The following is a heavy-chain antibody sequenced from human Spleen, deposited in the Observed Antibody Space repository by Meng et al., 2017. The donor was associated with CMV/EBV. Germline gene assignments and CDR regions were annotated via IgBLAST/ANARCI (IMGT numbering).Heavy chain of an antibody. J-gene: IGHJ4*02. CDR3: AVLVGATSGDYFDY. Sequence: LGQLGVGGKKPGSPVKVPCKASGGTFSSYAISWVRQAPGQGLEWMGGIIPIFGTANYAQKFQGRVTITADESTSTAYMELSSLRSEDTAVYYCAVLVGATSGDYFDYWGQGTLVTVSS. D-gene: IGHD1-26*01. CDR1: GGTFSSYA. CDR2: IIPIFGTA. V-gene: IGHV1-69*01.